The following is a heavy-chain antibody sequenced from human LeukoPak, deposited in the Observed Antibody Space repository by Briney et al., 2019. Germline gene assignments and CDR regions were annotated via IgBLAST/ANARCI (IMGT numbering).Heavy chain of an antibody. CDR1: GFIFSSSA. D-gene: IGHD7-27*01. J-gene: IGHJ4*02. CDR3: VRHTGTYFDY. CDR2: ISGSGGRT. Sequence: GGSLRLSCAASGFIFSSSAMSWVRQAPGKGLEWVSGISGSGGRTNYADSVKGRFTISRDNAKNSLYLQMNSLRAEDTAVYYCVRHTGTYFDYWGQGTLVTVSS. V-gene: IGHV3-23*01.